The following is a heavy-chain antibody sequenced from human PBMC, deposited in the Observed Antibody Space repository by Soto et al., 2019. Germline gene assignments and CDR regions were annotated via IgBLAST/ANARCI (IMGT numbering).Heavy chain of an antibody. V-gene: IGHV3-48*03. J-gene: IGHJ4*02. CDR2: ISTSGDTK. Sequence: GGSLRLSCAASGFTFSSYEMNWVRQAPGKGLEWVSYISTSGDTKYYADSVKGRFTISRDNAKNSLYLQMNSLRAEDTAVYYCARDGYSYGSLFAYWGQGTLVTVSS. D-gene: IGHD5-18*01. CDR3: ARDGYSYGSLFAY. CDR1: GFTFSSYE.